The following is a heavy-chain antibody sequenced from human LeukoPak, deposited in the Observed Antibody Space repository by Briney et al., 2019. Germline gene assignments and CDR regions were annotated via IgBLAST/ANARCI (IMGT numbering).Heavy chain of an antibody. Sequence: GGSLRLSCAASGFTVSSNYMSWVRQAPGKGLEWVSVIYSGGSTYYADSVKGRSTISRDNSKNTLYLQMNSLRAEDTAVYYCARGWLHSHFDYWGQGTLVTVSS. D-gene: IGHD5-24*01. CDR2: IYSGGST. CDR1: GFTVSSNY. J-gene: IGHJ4*02. CDR3: ARGWLHSHFDY. V-gene: IGHV3-53*01.